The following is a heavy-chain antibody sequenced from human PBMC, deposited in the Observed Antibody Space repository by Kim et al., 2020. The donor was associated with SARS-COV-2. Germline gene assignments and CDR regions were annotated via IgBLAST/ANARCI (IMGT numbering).Heavy chain of an antibody. CDR1: GGSFSGYY. Sequence: SETLSLTCAVYGGSFSGYYWSWIRQPPGKGLEWIGEINHSGSTNYNPSLKSRVTISVDTSKNQFSLKLSSVTAADTAVYYCARWGPTMVRGVHPSYYYYYMDVWGKGTTVTVSS. CDR3: ARWGPTMVRGVHPSYYYYYMDV. V-gene: IGHV4-34*01. CDR2: INHSGST. J-gene: IGHJ6*03. D-gene: IGHD3-10*01.